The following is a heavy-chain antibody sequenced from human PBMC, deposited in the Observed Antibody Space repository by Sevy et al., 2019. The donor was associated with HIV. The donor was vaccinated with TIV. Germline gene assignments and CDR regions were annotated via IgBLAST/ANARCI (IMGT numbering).Heavy chain of an antibody. CDR3: ARALWFGELLDY. J-gene: IGHJ4*02. CDR2: IWYDGSNK. CDR1: GFTFSSYG. Sequence: GGSLRLSCAASGFTFSSYGMHWVRQAPGKGLEWVAVIWYDGSNKYYADSVKGRFTISRDNSKNTLYLQMNSLRAEDTVVYYCARALWFGELLDYWGQGTLVTVSS. D-gene: IGHD3-10*01. V-gene: IGHV3-33*01.